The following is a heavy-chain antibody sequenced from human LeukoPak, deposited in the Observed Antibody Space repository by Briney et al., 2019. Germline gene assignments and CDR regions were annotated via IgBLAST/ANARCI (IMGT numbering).Heavy chain of an antibody. CDR3: ARVYCSNAICRHSDY. CDR1: GYAFTNYA. CDR2: ISVYNGNT. J-gene: IGHJ4*02. D-gene: IGHD2-2*01. Sequence: GASVKVSCKASGYAFTNYAISWVRQAPGQGLEWMGWISVYNGNTNYAQKLQGRVTMTADTSTTTAYMELRSLRSDDTAVYYCARVYCSNAICRHSDYWGQGALVTVSS. V-gene: IGHV1-18*01.